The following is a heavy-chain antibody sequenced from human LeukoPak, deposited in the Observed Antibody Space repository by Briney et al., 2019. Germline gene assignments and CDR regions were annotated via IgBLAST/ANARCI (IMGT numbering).Heavy chain of an antibody. CDR3: ARDDGSYYFDY. Sequence: SVKVSCKASGGTFSSYAISWVRQAPGQGLEWMGRIIPIFGTANYVQKFQGRVTITTDESTSTAYMELSSLRSEDTAVYYCARDDGSYYFDYWGQGTLVTVSS. V-gene: IGHV1-69*05. J-gene: IGHJ4*02. CDR1: GGTFSSYA. D-gene: IGHD1-26*01. CDR2: IIPIFGTA.